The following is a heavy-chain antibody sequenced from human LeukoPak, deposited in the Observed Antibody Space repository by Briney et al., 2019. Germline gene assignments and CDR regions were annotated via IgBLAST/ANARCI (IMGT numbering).Heavy chain of an antibody. CDR2: INHSGST. V-gene: IGHV4-34*01. CDR3: ARGFSRYYYDSSGYYYY. D-gene: IGHD3-22*01. Sequence: SETLSLTCAVYGGSFSGYYWSWICQPPGKGLEWIGEINHSGSTNYNPSLKSRVTISVDTSKNQFSLKLSSVTAADTAVYYCARGFSRYYYDSSGYYYYWGQGTLVTVSS. CDR1: GGSFSGYY. J-gene: IGHJ4*02.